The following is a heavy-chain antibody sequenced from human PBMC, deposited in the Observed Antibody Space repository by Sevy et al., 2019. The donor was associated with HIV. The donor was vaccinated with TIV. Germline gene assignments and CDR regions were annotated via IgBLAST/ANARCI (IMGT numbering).Heavy chain of an antibody. J-gene: IGHJ5*02. CDR2: ITPIFGTT. D-gene: IGHD6-19*01. CDR1: GGTFNRYA. V-gene: IGHV1-69*13. CDR3: ARLTVAGLGGWFDP. Sequence: ASVKVSCKASGGTFNRYAISWVRQAPGHGLEWLGGITPIFGTTNYAQKFQGRVTITADESTSTAYMEVSSLRSEDTAVYYCARLTVAGLGGWFDPWGHGTLVTVSS.